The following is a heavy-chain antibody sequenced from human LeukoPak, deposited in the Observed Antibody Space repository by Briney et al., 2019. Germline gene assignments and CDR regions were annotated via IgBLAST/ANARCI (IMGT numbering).Heavy chain of an antibody. CDR2: IYPGDSDT. CDR1: GYSFTNYW. J-gene: IGHJ4*02. V-gene: IGHV5-51*01. D-gene: IGHD6-13*01. CDR3: ARHLRAYSSSWYFDY. Sequence: GESLKISFKGSGYSFTNYWIGWGRPMSGKGLEWMGIIYPGDSDTRYSPSFQGQVTNSADKSINTACLQSSSLKASDTAMYYCARHLRAYSSSWYFDYWGQGTLVTVSS.